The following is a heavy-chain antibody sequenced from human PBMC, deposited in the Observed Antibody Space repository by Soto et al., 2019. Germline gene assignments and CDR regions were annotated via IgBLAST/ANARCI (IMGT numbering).Heavy chain of an antibody. CDR3: ARPYCSGGSCYRNVNWFDP. Sequence: ASETLSLTCTVSGGSISSSSYYWGWIRQPPGKGLEWIGSIYYSGSTYYNPSLKSRVTISVDTSKNQFSLKLSSVTAADTAVYYCARPYCSGGSCYRNVNWFDPWGQGTLVTVSS. CDR1: GGSISSSSYY. V-gene: IGHV4-39*01. CDR2: IYYSGST. D-gene: IGHD2-15*01. J-gene: IGHJ5*02.